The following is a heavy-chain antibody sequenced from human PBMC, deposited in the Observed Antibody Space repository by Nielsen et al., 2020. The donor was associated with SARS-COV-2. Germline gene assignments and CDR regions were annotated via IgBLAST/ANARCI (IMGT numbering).Heavy chain of an antibody. CDR1: GGTFSSFA. Sequence: SVKVSCKASGGTFSSFAISWVRQAPGQGLEWMGGIIFMSGTTNYAPTFQSRVTITADESTSTAYMELSSLRSADTAVYYCAQYGGSSGVVNWLHSWGQGTLVTVSS. CDR3: AQYGGSSGVVNWLHS. J-gene: IGHJ5*01. CDR2: IIFMSGTT. D-gene: IGHD4/OR15-4a*01. V-gene: IGHV1-69*13.